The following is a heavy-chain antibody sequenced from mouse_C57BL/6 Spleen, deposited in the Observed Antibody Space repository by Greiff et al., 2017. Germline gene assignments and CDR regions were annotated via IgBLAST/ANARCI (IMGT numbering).Heavy chain of an antibody. J-gene: IGHJ3*01. D-gene: IGHD2-2*01. CDR2: INPNNGGT. CDR3: ARSGGYPFAY. V-gene: IGHV1-18*01. CDR1: GYTFTDYN. Sequence: VQLKQSGPELVKPGASVKIPCKASGYTFTDYNMDWVKQSHGKSLEWIGDINPNNGGTIYNQKFKGKATLTVDKSSSTAYMELRSLTSEDTAVYYCARSGGYPFAYWGQGTLVTVSA.